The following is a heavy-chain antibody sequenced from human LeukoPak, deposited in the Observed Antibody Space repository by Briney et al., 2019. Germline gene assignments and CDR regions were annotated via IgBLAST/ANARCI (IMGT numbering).Heavy chain of an antibody. CDR1: GGAISSDY. Sequence: SETLSLTCTVSGGAISSDYWGWIRQPPGKGLEWIGDIYYSGSTTYNPSLKSRVTISVDTSKNQFSLKLSSVTAADTAVYYCARHGSSDKKYYYGMDVWGQGTTVTVSS. V-gene: IGHV4-59*01. D-gene: IGHD6-25*01. CDR2: IYYSGST. J-gene: IGHJ6*02. CDR3: ARHGSSDKKYYYGMDV.